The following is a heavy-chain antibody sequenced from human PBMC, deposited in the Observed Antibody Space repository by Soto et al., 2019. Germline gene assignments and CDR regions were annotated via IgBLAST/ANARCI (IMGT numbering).Heavy chain of an antibody. D-gene: IGHD3-22*01. V-gene: IGHV3-30-3*01. CDR1: GFTFSSYA. Sequence: QVQLVESGGGVVQPGRSLRLSCAASGFTFSSYAMHWVRQAPGKGLEWVAVISYDGSNKYYADSVKGRFTISRDNSKNTLYLQMNILRAEDTAVYYCAREGRITMIVVVITTGYYFDYWGQGTLVTVSS. CDR3: AREGRITMIVVVITTGYYFDY. CDR2: ISYDGSNK. J-gene: IGHJ4*02.